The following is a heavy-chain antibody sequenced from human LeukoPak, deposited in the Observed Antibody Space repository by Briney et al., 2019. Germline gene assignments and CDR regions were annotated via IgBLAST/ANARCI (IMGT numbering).Heavy chain of an antibody. Sequence: GGSLRLSCAASGFTFSSYAMTWVRQAPGKGLEWVGNIKQDGIVTNYVDSVKGRFTISRDNAKNSLYLQMNSLRAEDTAVYYCAREQPDSNYYLTADSWGQGTLVTVSS. CDR1: GFTFSSYA. CDR2: IKQDGIVT. J-gene: IGHJ4*02. CDR3: AREQPDSNYYLTADS. V-gene: IGHV3-7*01. D-gene: IGHD3-22*01.